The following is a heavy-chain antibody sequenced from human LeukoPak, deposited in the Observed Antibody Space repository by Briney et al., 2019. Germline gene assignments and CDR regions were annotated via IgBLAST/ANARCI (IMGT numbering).Heavy chain of an antibody. CDR2: ISGSGGST. CDR3: AKDRNRPSYYDILTGYYIPSSGFDY. Sequence: PGGSLRLSCAASGFTFSSYWMSWVRQAPGKGLEWVSAISGSGGSTYYADSVKGRFTISRDNSKNTLYLQMNSLRAEDTAVYYCAKDRNRPSYYDILTGYYIPSSGFDYWGQGTLVTVSS. D-gene: IGHD3-9*01. CDR1: GFTFSSYW. V-gene: IGHV3-23*01. J-gene: IGHJ4*02.